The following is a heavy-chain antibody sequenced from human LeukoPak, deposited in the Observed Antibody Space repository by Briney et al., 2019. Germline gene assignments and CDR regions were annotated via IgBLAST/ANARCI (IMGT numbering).Heavy chain of an antibody. CDR2: INGDGIST. V-gene: IGHV3-74*01. Sequence: GGSLRHSCAASGCTFSNYWMHWVRRAPGKGLVWVSRINGDGISTGYADSVKGRFTVSRDNAKKTLYLQMNSLRAEDTAVYYCASDVGNFDYWGQGTLVTVSS. CDR1: GCTFSNYW. CDR3: ASDVGNFDY. J-gene: IGHJ4*02.